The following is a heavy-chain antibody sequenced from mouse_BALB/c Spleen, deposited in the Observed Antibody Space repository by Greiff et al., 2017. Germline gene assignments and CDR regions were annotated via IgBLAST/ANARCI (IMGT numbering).Heavy chain of an antibody. CDR2: IDPETGGT. CDR1: GYTFTDYE. CDR3: TRSRLGRAMDY. V-gene: IGHV1-15*01. J-gene: IGHJ4*01. D-gene: IGHD2-2*01. Sequence: QVQLKESGAELVRPGASVTLSCKASGYTFTDYEMHWVKQTPVHGLEWIGAIDPETGGTDYTQTFKGKATLTADKSSSTAYMELRSLTSEDSAVYYGTRSRLGRAMDYWGQGTSVTVSS.